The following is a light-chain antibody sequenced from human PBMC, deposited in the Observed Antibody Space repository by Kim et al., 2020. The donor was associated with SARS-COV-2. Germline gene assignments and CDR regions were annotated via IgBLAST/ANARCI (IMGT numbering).Light chain of an antibody. Sequence: SVKLACTLSSGHSSYAIAWHQQQPEKGPRYLMKLNSDGSHSKGDGIPDRFSGSSSGAERYLTISSLQSEDEADYYCQTWGTGIRVFGGGTQLTVL. CDR1: SGHSSYA. J-gene: IGLJ3*02. V-gene: IGLV4-69*01. CDR2: LNSDGSH. CDR3: QTWGTGIRV.